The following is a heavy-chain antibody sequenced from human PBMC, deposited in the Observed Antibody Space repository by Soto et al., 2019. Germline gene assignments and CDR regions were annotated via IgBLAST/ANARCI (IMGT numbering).Heavy chain of an antibody. Sequence: QVQLQESGPRVVQPSGTLSLTCTVFSGSMRDYYLTWIRQPAGKGLECIGRIFSSGSTNYNPSLRRRVTMSVDTSGTRFSLRLTSVTAADTAVYYCARLKGDGFDIWGRGTQVTVSS. CDR3: ARLKGDGFDI. CDR2: IFSSGST. V-gene: IGHV4-4*07. J-gene: IGHJ3*02. CDR1: SGSMRDYY.